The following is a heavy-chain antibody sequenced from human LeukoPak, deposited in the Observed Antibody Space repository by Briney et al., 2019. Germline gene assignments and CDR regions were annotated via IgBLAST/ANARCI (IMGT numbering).Heavy chain of an antibody. V-gene: IGHV4-34*01. CDR3: ASTLWFGESLDAFDI. J-gene: IGHJ3*02. Sequence: SETLSLTCAVYGGSFSGYYWSWIRQPPGKGLEWIGEINHSGSTNYNPSLKSRVTISVDTSKNQFSLKLSSVTAADTAVYYCASTLWFGESLDAFDIWGQGTMVTVSS. CDR2: INHSGST. D-gene: IGHD3-10*01. CDR1: GGSFSGYY.